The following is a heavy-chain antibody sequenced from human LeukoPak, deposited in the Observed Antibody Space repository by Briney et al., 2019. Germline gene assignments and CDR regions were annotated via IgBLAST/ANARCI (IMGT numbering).Heavy chain of an antibody. V-gene: IGHV4-39*07. CDR1: GGSISSSSYY. J-gene: IGHJ4*02. CDR2: IYYSGST. CDR3: ARGGKTRDFDY. Sequence: PSETLSLTCTVSGGSISSSSYYWGWIRQPPGKGLEWIGSIYYSGSTYYNPSLKSRVTISVDTSKNQFSLKLSSVTAADTAVYYCARGGKTRDFDYWGQGTLVTVSS.